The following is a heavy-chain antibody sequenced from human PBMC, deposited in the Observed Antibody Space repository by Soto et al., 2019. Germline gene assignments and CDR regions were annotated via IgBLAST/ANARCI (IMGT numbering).Heavy chain of an antibody. CDR3: ARRGYGSRWPNVYMDV. Sequence: EAQLVESGGGLVQRGGSLRLSCAASGFTFSNYEMHWVRQAPGKGLEYVSGISNIGAPTDYAKSVKGRFTISRDNSENTLYLQMGSLRAEDMALYYCARRGYGSRWPNVYMDVWGKGTTVTVSS. D-gene: IGHD6-13*01. CDR2: ISNIGAPT. V-gene: IGHV3-64*01. J-gene: IGHJ6*03. CDR1: GFTFSNYE.